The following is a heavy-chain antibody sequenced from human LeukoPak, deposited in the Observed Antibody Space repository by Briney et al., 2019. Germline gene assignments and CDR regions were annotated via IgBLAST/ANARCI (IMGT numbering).Heavy chain of an antibody. J-gene: IGHJ6*03. Sequence: PGRSLRLSCAAFGFTFSSYGMHGVRQAPGKGLEWVAVIRFDGDNKYYGEAVKGRFTIARNNAENKLFLDMNNLRADDTAVYFCARSVYGSGSYMDVWGQGTTVIVSS. CDR3: ARSVYGSGSYMDV. V-gene: IGHV3-33*08. CDR2: IRFDGDNK. CDR1: GFTFSSYG. D-gene: IGHD3-10*01.